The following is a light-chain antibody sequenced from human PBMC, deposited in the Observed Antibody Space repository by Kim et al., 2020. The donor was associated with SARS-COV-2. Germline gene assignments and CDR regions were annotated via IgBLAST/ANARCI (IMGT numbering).Light chain of an antibody. Sequence: QSVLTQPASVSGSPGQSITISCTGTSSDVGGYNYVSWYQQHPGKAPKLMIYDVSNRPSGVSNPFSGSKSGNTASLTISGLQAEDEADYYCSSYTSSSTRVFGGGTQLTVL. CDR1: SSDVGGYNY. CDR3: SSYTSSSTRV. J-gene: IGLJ3*02. CDR2: DVS. V-gene: IGLV2-14*03.